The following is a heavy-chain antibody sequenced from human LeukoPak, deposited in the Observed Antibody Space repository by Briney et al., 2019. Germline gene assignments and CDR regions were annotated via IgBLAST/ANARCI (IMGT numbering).Heavy chain of an antibody. CDR3: AKGGITMIYYPLDY. D-gene: IGHD3-22*01. CDR2: ISWNSGSI. Sequence: GGSLRFSCAASGFTFDDYAMHWVRQAPGKGLEWVSGISWNSGSIGYADSVKGRFTISRDNAKNSLYLQMNSLRAEDTALYYCAKGGITMIYYPLDYWGQGTLVTVSS. J-gene: IGHJ4*02. V-gene: IGHV3-9*01. CDR1: GFTFDDYA.